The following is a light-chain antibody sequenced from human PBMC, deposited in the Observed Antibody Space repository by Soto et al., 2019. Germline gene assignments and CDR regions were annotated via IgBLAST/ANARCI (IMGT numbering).Light chain of an antibody. Sequence: QLVLTQSPSASASLGASVKLNCTLSSGHNNYAIAWHQQQPEKGPRYLMKLNSDGSHSKGDGIPDRFSGSSSGAERHLTISSLQSEDEADYYCQTWGTAIHDVVFGGGTKLTVL. CDR3: QTWGTAIHDVV. CDR1: SGHNNYA. CDR2: LNSDGSH. V-gene: IGLV4-69*01. J-gene: IGLJ2*01.